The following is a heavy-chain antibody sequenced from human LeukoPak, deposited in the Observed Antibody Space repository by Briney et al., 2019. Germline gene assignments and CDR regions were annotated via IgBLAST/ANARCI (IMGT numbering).Heavy chain of an antibody. J-gene: IGHJ3*02. D-gene: IGHD3-10*01. CDR3: ARDLRTYYYGSGSYLDAFDI. CDR1: GGSISSGSYY. Sequence: SETLSLTCTVSGGSISSGSYYWSWIRQPAGKGLEWIGRIYTSGSTNYNPSLKSRVTISVDTSENQFSLKLSSVTAADTAVYYCARDLRTYYYGSGSYLDAFDIWGQGTMVTVSS. V-gene: IGHV4-61*02. CDR2: IYTSGST.